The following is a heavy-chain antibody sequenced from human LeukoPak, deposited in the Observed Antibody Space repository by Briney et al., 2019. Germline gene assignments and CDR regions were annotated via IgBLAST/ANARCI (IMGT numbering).Heavy chain of an antibody. J-gene: IGHJ4*02. CDR1: GFTFSSYA. CDR2: INSDGSST. V-gene: IGHV3-74*01. CDR3: ARDGGSYSFDY. Sequence: PGGSLRLSCAASGFTFSSYAMHWVRQAPGKGLVWVSRINSDGSSTSYADSVKGRFTISRDNAKNTLYLQMNSLRAEDTAVYYCARDGGSYSFDYWGQGTLVTVSS. D-gene: IGHD1-26*01.